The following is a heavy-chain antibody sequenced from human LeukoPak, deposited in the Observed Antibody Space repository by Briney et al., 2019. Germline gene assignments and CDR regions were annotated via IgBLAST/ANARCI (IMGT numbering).Heavy chain of an antibody. Sequence: AGGSLRLSCAASGFSFSSYAMSWVRQAPGKGLEWVSSISGSGDNTYHAESVKGRFTISRDNSKNTLFLQMNSLRAEDTAVFYCAKRSGYTTGWFFDFWGQGTLVTVSS. CDR2: ISGSGDNT. V-gene: IGHV3-23*01. D-gene: IGHD6-19*01. J-gene: IGHJ4*02. CDR1: GFSFSSYA. CDR3: AKRSGYTTGWFFDF.